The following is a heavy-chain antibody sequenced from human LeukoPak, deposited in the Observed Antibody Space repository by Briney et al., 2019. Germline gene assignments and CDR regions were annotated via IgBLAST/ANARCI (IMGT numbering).Heavy chain of an antibody. V-gene: IGHV3-21*01. D-gene: IGHD6-19*01. J-gene: IGHJ4*02. Sequence: GSLRLSCAASGFTFSSYNMNWVRQAPGKGLERVSSITCSSSYIYYADSVKGGFALSRGNDKNSLYLQMNSLRAEDTAVYYCARDRISVAATEPSFDYWGEGTLVTVSS. CDR1: GFTFSSYN. CDR2: ITCSSSYI. CDR3: ARDRISVAATEPSFDY.